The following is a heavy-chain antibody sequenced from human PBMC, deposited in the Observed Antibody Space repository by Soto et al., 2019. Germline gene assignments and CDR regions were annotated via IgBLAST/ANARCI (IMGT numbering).Heavy chain of an antibody. J-gene: IGHJ4*02. D-gene: IGHD3-10*01. CDR2: IYWDDDK. V-gene: IGHV2-5*02. CDR3: EHRRRYGSGNVYCDY. Sequence: GPSTVSRRHTLTLTCTLSDCSLRTSTVGVGWIRQPPGKALEWLELIYWDDDKRYSPSLKSRLTVTKDTSKNQVVLTMTNMDPVDTAKYYCEHRRRYGSGNVYCDYWGKGTLVTVSS. CDR1: DCSLRTSTVG.